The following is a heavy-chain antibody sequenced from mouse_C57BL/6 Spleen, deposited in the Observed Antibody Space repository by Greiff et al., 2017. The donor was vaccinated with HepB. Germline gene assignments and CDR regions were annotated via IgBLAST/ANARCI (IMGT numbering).Heavy chain of an antibody. CDR2: IDPSDSYT. CDR1: GYTFTSYW. D-gene: IGHD2-3*01. J-gene: IGHJ2*01. V-gene: IGHV1-69*01. Sequence: QVQLQQPGAELVMPGASVKLSCKASGYTFTSYWMHWVKQRPGQGLEWIGEIDPSDSYTNYNQKFKGKSTLTVDKSSSTAYIQLSSLTSEDSAVYYCARSGDGYYPYYFDYWGQGTTLTVSS. CDR3: ARSGDGYYPYYFDY.